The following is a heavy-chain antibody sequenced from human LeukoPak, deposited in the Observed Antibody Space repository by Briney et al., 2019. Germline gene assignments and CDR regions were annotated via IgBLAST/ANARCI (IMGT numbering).Heavy chain of an antibody. J-gene: IGHJ5*02. CDR3: ARETLWSGYYTNSNWFDP. V-gene: IGHV3-33*01. Sequence: GRSLRLSCAASGFTFSSYGMHWVRQAPGKGLEWVAVIWYDGSNKYYADSVKGRFTISRDNSKNTLYLQMNSLRAEDTAVYYCARETLWSGYYTNSNWFDPWGQGTLVTVSS. D-gene: IGHD3-3*01. CDR1: GFTFSSYG. CDR2: IWYDGSNK.